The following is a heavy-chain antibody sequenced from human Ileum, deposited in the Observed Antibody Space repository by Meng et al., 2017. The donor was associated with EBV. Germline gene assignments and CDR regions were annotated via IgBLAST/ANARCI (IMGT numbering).Heavy chain of an antibody. CDR3: ARRDTAWFDP. CDR2: IYHTGGN. V-gene: IGHV4-39*01. Sequence: QLHLPDFDQGLARPSETLSLTRSVSGGSIPGYIYYWGWTRQPTGKGLEWIATIYHTGGNYYNPSLKSRVTISVDTSKNEFSLKVTSVTAADTALYYCARRDTAWFDPWGRGTLVTVSS. J-gene: IGHJ5*02. D-gene: IGHD2-21*02. CDR1: GGSIPGYIYY.